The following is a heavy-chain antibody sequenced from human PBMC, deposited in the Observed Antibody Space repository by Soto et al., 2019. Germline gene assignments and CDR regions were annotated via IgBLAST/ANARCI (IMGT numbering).Heavy chain of an antibody. CDR1: GFTFSSYG. J-gene: IGHJ6*03. V-gene: IGHV3-30*18. CDR2: ISYDGSNK. D-gene: IGHD5-12*01. Sequence: GGSLRLSCAASGFTFSSYGMHWVRQAPGKGLEWVAVISYDGSNKYYADSVKGRFTISRDNSKNTLYLQMNSLRAEDTAVYYCAKESVVTTLGYYYYYMDVRGKGTTVTVSS. CDR3: AKESVVTTLGYYYYYMDV.